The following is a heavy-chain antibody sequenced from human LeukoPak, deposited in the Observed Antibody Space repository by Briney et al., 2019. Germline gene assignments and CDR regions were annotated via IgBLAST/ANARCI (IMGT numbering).Heavy chain of an antibody. V-gene: IGHV3-7*03. CDR3: ARGMEGTTYYDSSGCADY. CDR2: IKQDGSEK. CDR1: GFTFSSYW. D-gene: IGHD3-22*01. J-gene: IGHJ4*02. Sequence: GGSLRLSCEASGFTFSSYWMSWVRQAPGKGLEWVANIKQDGSEKYYVDSVKGRFTISRDNAKNSLYLQMNSLRAEDTAVYYCARGMEGTTYYDSSGCADYWGQGALVTVSS.